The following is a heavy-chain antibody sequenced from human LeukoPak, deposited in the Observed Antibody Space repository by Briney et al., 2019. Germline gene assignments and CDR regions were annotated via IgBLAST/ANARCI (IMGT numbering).Heavy chain of an antibody. CDR1: GFTFSSYS. CDR3: AREGGVSDAFDV. D-gene: IGHD2-8*02. CDR2: ISSSSSYI. V-gene: IGHV3-21*04. Sequence: GGSLRLSCAASGFTFSSYSMNWVRQAPGKGLEWVSSISSSSSYIYYADSVKGRFTISRDNAKNTLYLQMNNLRAEDTAVYYCAREGGVSDAFDVWGQGKRVTV. J-gene: IGHJ3*01.